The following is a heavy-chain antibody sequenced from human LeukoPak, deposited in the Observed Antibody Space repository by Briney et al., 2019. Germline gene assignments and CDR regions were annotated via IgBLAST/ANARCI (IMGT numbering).Heavy chain of an antibody. Sequence: SETLSLTCTVSGGSISSSSYYWGWIRQPPGKGLEWIGSIYYSGSTYYNPSLKSRVTISVDTSKNQFSLKLSSVTAADTAVYYCARGEYPRYDAFDIWGQGTMVTVSS. CDR3: ARGEYPRYDAFDI. J-gene: IGHJ3*02. CDR2: IYYSGST. V-gene: IGHV4-39*07. D-gene: IGHD2-2*02. CDR1: GGSISSSSYY.